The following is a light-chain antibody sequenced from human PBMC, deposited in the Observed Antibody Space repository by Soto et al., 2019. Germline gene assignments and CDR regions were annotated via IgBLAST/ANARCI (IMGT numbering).Light chain of an antibody. CDR1: QSVSSSY. CDR2: DAS. V-gene: IGKV3-20*01. J-gene: IGKJ3*01. Sequence: EIVLTQSPGTLSLSPGERATLSCRASQSVSSSYLAWYQQKPGQAPRLLIYDASRATGIPDRFSASGSGTDSTLTSTILEPEVFAVYYCQHYGTSALFGPGTKVEI. CDR3: QHYGTSAL.